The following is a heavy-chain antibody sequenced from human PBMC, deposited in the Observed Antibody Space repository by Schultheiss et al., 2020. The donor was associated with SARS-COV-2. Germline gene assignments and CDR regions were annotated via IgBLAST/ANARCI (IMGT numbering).Heavy chain of an antibody. Sequence: GGSLRLSCAASGFTVSSNYMSWVRQAPGKGLEWVSVIYSGGSTYYADSVKGRFTISRDNATNSVFLQMNSLRGEDTAMYYCARDGGWKKFDYWGQGVMVTVSS. CDR2: IYSGGST. V-gene: IGHV3-66*01. J-gene: IGHJ4*02. CDR3: ARDGGWKKFDY. D-gene: IGHD3-16*01. CDR1: GFTVSSNY.